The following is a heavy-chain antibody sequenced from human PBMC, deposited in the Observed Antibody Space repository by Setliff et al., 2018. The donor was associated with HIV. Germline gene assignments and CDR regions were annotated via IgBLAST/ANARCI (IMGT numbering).Heavy chain of an antibody. D-gene: IGHD2-21*01. CDR2: IPSNSEYT. J-gene: IGHJ4*02. CDR1: GFTFSRHA. CDR3: ARDRNCGNGCYSSADH. Sequence: GSLRLSCTASGFTFSRHAMTWVRQAPGKGLEWVSTIPSNSEYTIYADSVEGRFTISRDNNKNTLYLQMSSLRAEDTAVYYCARDRNCGNGCYSSADHWGLGTLVTVSS. V-gene: IGHV3-23*01.